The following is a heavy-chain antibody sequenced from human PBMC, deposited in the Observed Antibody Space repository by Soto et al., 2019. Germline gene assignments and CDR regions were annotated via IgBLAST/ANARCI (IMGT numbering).Heavy chain of an antibody. J-gene: IGHJ6*02. V-gene: IGHV3-30*18. CDR2: ISYDGSNK. CDR3: AKDRVVVVVPAVCDLSAVGMDV. CDR1: GCTFSSYG. D-gene: IGHD2-15*01. Sequence: GGSLRLSCAASGCTFSSYGMHCVRQAPGKGLEWVAVISYDGSNKYYADSVKGRFTISRDNSKNTLYLQMNSLRAEDTAVYYCAKDRVVVVVPAVCDLSAVGMDVCGQGTTVTGSS.